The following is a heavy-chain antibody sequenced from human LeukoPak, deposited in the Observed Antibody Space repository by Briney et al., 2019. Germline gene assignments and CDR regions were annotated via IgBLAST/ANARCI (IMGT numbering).Heavy chain of an antibody. J-gene: IGHJ4*02. CDR3: ARDQPEHVLRFLEWLLTGTFDY. Sequence: PGGSLRLSCAVSGFTFSSYAMHWVRQAPGKGLEWVAVISYDGSNKYYADSVKGRFTISRDNSKNTLYLQMNSLRAEDTAVYYCARDQPEHVLRFLEWLLTGTFDYWGQGTLVTVSS. CDR1: GFTFSSYA. V-gene: IGHV3-30-3*01. D-gene: IGHD3-3*01. CDR2: ISYDGSNK.